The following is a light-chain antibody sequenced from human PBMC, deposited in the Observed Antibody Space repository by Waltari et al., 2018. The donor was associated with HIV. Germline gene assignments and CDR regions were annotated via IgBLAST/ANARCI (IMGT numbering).Light chain of an antibody. V-gene: IGLV4-69*01. CDR3: QTWGAGMQV. J-gene: IGLJ2*01. Sequence: QLVLTQSPSASASLGASVKLTCSLSSGHSTYAIAWHQQQPAKGPRFLMKVNSDGSHNKRDEIPDRFSGSSSGAERYLTISSRQYDDEADDYCQTWGAGMQVFGGGTKLTVL. CDR2: VNSDGSH. CDR1: SGHSTYA.